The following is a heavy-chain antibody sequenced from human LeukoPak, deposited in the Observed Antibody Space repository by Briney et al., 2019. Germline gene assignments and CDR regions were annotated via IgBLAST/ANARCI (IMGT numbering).Heavy chain of an antibody. CDR3: ARGNGYNLGTFDY. Sequence: ASVKVSCKASGFTFSTSAVQWVRQARGQRLEWIGWIIVGTGQTNYAQSLQGRITITRDMSTSTAYMELSSLGSEDTAVYYCARGNGYNLGTFDYWGQGTLATVSS. V-gene: IGHV1-58*01. CDR2: IIVGTGQT. CDR1: GFTFSTSA. D-gene: IGHD5-24*01. J-gene: IGHJ4*02.